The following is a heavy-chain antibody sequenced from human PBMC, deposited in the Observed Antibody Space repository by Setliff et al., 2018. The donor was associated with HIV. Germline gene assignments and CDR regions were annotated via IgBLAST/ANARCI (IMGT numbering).Heavy chain of an antibody. V-gene: IGHV1-69*06. J-gene: IGHJ3*02. Sequence: SVKVSCKASGGTFSSYSINWVRQAPGQGLEWMGGIIPIYGTPIYAQKLQGRVTITADKSTNTVYMELSSLRSEDTAVYYCARVREEFGSGQYYPDVFAIWGQGTMVTVSS. CDR2: IIPIYGTP. CDR3: ARVREEFGSGQYYPDVFAI. CDR1: GGTFSSYS. D-gene: IGHD3-10*01.